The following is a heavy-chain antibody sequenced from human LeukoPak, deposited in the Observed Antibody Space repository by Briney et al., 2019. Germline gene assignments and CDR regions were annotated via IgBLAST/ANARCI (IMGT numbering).Heavy chain of an antibody. CDR2: ISGSSVTT. CDR1: GFTFSNHI. CDR3: AKRDTTGLYYFDY. Sequence: GGSLRLSCAASGFTFSNHIMSWVRQAPGKGLEWVSSISGSSVTTSYADSLKGRFSISRDNSKNALYLQMNSLRAEDTAVYYCAKRDTTGLYYFDYWGQGTMVTVSS. V-gene: IGHV3-23*01. D-gene: IGHD2-8*01. J-gene: IGHJ4*02.